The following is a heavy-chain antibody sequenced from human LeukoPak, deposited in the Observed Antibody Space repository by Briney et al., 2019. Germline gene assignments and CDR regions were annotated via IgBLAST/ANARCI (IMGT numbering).Heavy chain of an antibody. J-gene: IGHJ3*02. V-gene: IGHV3-21*01. CDR1: GFAFSTYW. CDR2: ISSSSSYI. D-gene: IGHD3-22*01. Sequence: GGSLSLSCAASGFAFSTYWMHWVRQAPGKGLEWVSSISSSSSYIYYADSVKGRFTISRDNAKNSLCLQMNSLRAEDTAVYYCARDSPAYYYDSSGYFDAFDIWGQGTMVTVSS. CDR3: ARDSPAYYYDSSGYFDAFDI.